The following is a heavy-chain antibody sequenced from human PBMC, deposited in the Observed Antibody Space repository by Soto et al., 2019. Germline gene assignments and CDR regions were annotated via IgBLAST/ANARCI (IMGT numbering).Heavy chain of an antibody. CDR1: GFTFSSYA. V-gene: IGHV3-30-3*01. Sequence: GGSLRLSCAASGFTFSSYAMHWVRQAPGKGLEWVAVISYDGSNKYYADSVKGRFTISRDNSKNTLYLQMNSLRAEDTAVYYCHFTIFGIWGQGTLVTVSS. D-gene: IGHD3-3*01. CDR3: HFTIFGI. CDR2: ISYDGSNK. J-gene: IGHJ4*02.